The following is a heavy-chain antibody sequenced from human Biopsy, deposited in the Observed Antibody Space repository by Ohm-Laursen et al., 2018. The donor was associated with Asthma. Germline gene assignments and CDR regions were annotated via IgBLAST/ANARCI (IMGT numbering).Heavy chain of an antibody. V-gene: IGHV3-53*01. Sequence: SLRLSCAASGFTVSSNGMSWVRQPPGKGLEWVSVIYSGGGTFYADSVKGRVTISRDISKNTLSLQMNSLRAEDTAVYYRVKALGGGDGFDVWGLGTTVTVS. CDR1: GFTVSSNG. CDR2: IYSGGGT. CDR3: VKALGGGDGFDV. J-gene: IGHJ3*01.